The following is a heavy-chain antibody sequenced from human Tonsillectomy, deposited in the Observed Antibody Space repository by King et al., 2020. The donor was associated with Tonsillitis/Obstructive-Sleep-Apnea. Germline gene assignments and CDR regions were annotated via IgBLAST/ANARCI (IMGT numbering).Heavy chain of an antibody. Sequence: VQLQQWGAGLLKPSETLSLTCAVYGGSFSGYYWNWIRQPPGKGLEWIGEINHSGTTNYNPSLKSRVTISVDTSKNQFSLKLSSVTAADTTVYYCAGARSSGDYIWGSYRILDYWGQGTLVTVSS. CDR2: INHSGTT. V-gene: IGHV4-34*01. CDR3: AGARSSGDYIWGSYRILDY. CDR1: GGSFSGYY. D-gene: IGHD3-16*02. J-gene: IGHJ4*02.